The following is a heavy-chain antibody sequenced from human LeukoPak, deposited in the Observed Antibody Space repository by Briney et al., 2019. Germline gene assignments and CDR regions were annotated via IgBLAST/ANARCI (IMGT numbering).Heavy chain of an antibody. CDR3: ARDVYSSGWRYYFDY. CDR1: GGPFSSYA. Sequence: GSSVKFSCKASGGPFSSYAISWVRQAPGQGLEWMGGIIPIFGTANYAQKFQGRVTITADESTSTAYMELSSLRSEDTAAYYCARDVYSSGWRYYFDYWGQGTLVTVSA. V-gene: IGHV1-69*01. D-gene: IGHD6-19*01. CDR2: IIPIFGTA. J-gene: IGHJ4*02.